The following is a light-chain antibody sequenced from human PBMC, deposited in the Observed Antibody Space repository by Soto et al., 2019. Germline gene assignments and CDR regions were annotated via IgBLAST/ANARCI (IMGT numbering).Light chain of an antibody. CDR3: SSFTSSNTLV. CDR1: SSDVGGYIY. J-gene: IGLJ2*01. Sequence: QSALTQPASVSGSPGQSITISCTGTSSDVGGYIYVSWHQQHPGTAPKLMIYDVSNRPSGVSNRFSGSKSGNTASLTISGLRAEDEADYYCSSFTSSNTLVFGGGTKLTVL. CDR2: DVS. V-gene: IGLV2-14*01.